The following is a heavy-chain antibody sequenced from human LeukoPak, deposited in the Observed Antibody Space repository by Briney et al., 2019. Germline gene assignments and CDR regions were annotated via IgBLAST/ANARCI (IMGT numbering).Heavy chain of an antibody. CDR2: ISAYNGNT. V-gene: IGHV1-18*01. J-gene: IGHJ3*02. D-gene: IGHD5-18*01. CDR3: AREFEVTPAFDI. CDR1: GYTFTSYG. Sequence: ASVKVSCKASGYTFTSYGISWVRQAPGQGLEWMGWISAYNGNTNYAQKLQGRVTMTTDTSTSTAYMELRSLRSDDTAVYHCAREFEVTPAFDIWGQGTMVTVSS.